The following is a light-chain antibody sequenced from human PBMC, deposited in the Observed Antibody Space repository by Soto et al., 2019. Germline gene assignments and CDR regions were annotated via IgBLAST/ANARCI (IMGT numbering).Light chain of an antibody. Sequence: DIQLTQSPSFLSASVGDRVTITCQASQGISSYLAWYQQKPGKAPKLLIYAASTLQSGVPSRFSGSGSGTDFTFTISSLQPEDIATYYCQQYSHLITFGQGTRLEIK. J-gene: IGKJ5*01. CDR1: QGISSY. V-gene: IGKV1-9*01. CDR2: AAS. CDR3: QQYSHLIT.